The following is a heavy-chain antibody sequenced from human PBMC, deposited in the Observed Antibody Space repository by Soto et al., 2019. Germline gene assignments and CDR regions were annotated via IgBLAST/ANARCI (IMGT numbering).Heavy chain of an antibody. J-gene: IGHJ3*02. Sequence: EVQLLESGGGLVQPGGSLRLSCAASGFTFSSYVMSWVRQAPGKGLEWVSAISGSGGSTYYADSVKGRFTISRDNSKNTLYLQMNSLRAEDTAVYYCAKDLIWSGYYLDAFDIWGQGTMVTVSS. CDR1: GFTFSSYV. CDR2: ISGSGGST. V-gene: IGHV3-23*01. CDR3: AKDLIWSGYYLDAFDI. D-gene: IGHD3-3*01.